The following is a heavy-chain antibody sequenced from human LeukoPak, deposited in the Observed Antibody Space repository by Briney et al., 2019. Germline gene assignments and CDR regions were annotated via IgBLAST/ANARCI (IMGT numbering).Heavy chain of an antibody. V-gene: IGHV3-23*01. CDR1: GFIFSNYA. Sequence: GGSLRLSCAASGFIFSNYAMSWVRQVPGRGLEWVSTISSRGDSTYVADSVKGRFTISRDNSKNSLYLQMSTVRAEDTAVYYCVKGPRPDITVAHTVENWGQGTLVTISS. CDR2: ISSRGDST. D-gene: IGHD6-19*01. J-gene: IGHJ4*02. CDR3: VKGPRPDITVAHTVEN.